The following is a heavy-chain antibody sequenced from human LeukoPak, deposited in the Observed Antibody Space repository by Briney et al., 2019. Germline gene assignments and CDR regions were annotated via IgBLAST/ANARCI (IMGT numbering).Heavy chain of an antibody. CDR2: ISSSGSTI. Sequence: PGGSLRLSCAASGSTFSDYYMSWIRQAPGKGLEWVSYISSSGSTIYYADSVKGRFTISRDNAKNSLYLQMNSLRAEDTAVYYCAPPYYYDSSGYYETSWGQGTLVTVSS. V-gene: IGHV3-11*04. D-gene: IGHD3-22*01. J-gene: IGHJ5*02. CDR1: GSTFSDYY. CDR3: APPYYYDSSGYYETS.